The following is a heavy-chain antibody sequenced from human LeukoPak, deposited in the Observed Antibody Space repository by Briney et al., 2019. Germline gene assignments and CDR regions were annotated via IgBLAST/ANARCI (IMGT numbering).Heavy chain of an antibody. V-gene: IGHV3-9*01. CDR3: AKDVKPGHSRTYAFDI. CDR1: GFTFDDYA. CDR2: ISWNSGSI. Sequence: GGSLRLSCAASGFTFDDYAMHWVRQAPGKGLEWVSGISWNSGSIGYADSVKGRFTISRDNAKNSLYLQMNSLRAEDTALYYCAKDVKPGHSRTYAFDIWGQGTMVTVSS. J-gene: IGHJ3*02. D-gene: IGHD6-13*01.